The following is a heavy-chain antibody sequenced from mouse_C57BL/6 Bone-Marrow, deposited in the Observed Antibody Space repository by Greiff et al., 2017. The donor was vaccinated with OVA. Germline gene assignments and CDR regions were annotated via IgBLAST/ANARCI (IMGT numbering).Heavy chain of an antibody. CDR3: ARSELGRENYAMDY. CDR2: ISSGSSTI. J-gene: IGHJ4*01. D-gene: IGHD4-1*01. V-gene: IGHV5-17*01. CDR1: GFTFSDYG. Sequence: EVKLVESGGGLVKPGGSLKLSCAASGFTFSDYGMHWVRQAPEKGLEWVAYISSGSSTIYYEDTVKGRFTISRDNDKNTLFLQMTSLRSEDTAMYYCARSELGRENYAMDYWGQGTSVTVSS.